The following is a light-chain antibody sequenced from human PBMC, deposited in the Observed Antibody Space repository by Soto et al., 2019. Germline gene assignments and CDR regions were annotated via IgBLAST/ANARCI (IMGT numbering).Light chain of an antibody. Sequence: DIQMTQSPSSLSASVGDRVTTTCRASQSISGYLNWYQQKPGKAPKLLIYAASSLQSGVPSRFSGSGSGTDFTLTISSLQPEDFATYYCQQSYSTPLTFGGGTKVDIK. V-gene: IGKV1-39*01. CDR2: AAS. CDR1: QSISGY. J-gene: IGKJ4*01. CDR3: QQSYSTPLT.